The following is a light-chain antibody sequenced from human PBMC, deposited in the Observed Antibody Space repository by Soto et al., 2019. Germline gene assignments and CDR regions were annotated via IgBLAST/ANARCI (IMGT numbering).Light chain of an antibody. CDR3: QKHSNF. CDR2: DAS. V-gene: IGKV3-11*01. Sequence: EFVLTQSPATLSLSPGERATLSCRASQSVGNYLAWYQQKPGQAPRLLIYDASNRATGIPARFSGSGSGTDFTLTISSLEPEDFAVDYCQKHSNFFCGGTKVEIK. CDR1: QSVGNY. J-gene: IGKJ4*01.